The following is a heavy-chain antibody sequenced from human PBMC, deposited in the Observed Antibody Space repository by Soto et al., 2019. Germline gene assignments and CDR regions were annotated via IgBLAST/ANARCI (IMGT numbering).Heavy chain of an antibody. CDR3: ARDSYSSATH. Sequence: EVQLVESGGGLVQPGGSLRLSCAASGLPFGDNWMHWVRQAPGKGLVWVSRISNDGSDKTYADSVRGRFTVSRDNAKNTLYLQMNSLRAEDTAVYYCARDSYSSATHWGHGTLVTVSS. D-gene: IGHD4-4*01. CDR1: GLPFGDNW. J-gene: IGHJ4*01. CDR2: ISNDGSDK. V-gene: IGHV3-74*01.